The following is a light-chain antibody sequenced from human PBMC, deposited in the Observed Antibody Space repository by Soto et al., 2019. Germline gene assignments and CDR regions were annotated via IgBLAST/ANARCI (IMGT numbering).Light chain of an antibody. V-gene: IGLV2-14*03. J-gene: IGLJ1*01. CDR1: SSDVGGYNY. CDR2: DVN. CDR3: SSYSSSSLYV. Sequence: QSALTQAASVSGSPGQSLTISCTGTSSDVGGYNYVSWYQHHPGKAPKLMIYDVNNRPSGVSNRFFGSKSGNTASLTISGLQAEDEADYYCSSYSSSSLYVFGTATKLTVL.